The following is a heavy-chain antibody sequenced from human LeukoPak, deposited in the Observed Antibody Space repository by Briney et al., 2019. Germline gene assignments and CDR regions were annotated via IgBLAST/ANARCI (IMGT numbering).Heavy chain of an antibody. J-gene: IGHJ6*02. CDR2: INHSGST. Sequence: SETLSLTCAVYGGSFSGYYWSWIRQPPGKGLEWIGEINHSGSTNYNPSLKSRVTISVDTSKNQFSLKLSSVTAADTAVYYCARGGGLDVWGLGATVTVSS. CDR3: ARGGGLDV. V-gene: IGHV4-34*01. CDR1: GGSFSGYY.